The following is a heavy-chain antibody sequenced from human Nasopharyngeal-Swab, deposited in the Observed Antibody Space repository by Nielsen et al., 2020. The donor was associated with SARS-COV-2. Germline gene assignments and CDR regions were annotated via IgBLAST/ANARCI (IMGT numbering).Heavy chain of an antibody. Sequence: GGSLRLSCAASGFTFDDYAIHWVRQAPGQGLEWVSGISWNSDPIGYADSVKGRFTISRDNSKNSLYLQMNSLRTEDTALYYCSKDGGSGWYPDAFDIWGQGTMVTVSS. D-gene: IGHD6-19*01. CDR2: ISWNSDPI. J-gene: IGHJ3*02. V-gene: IGHV3-9*01. CDR1: GFTFDDYA. CDR3: SKDGGSGWYPDAFDI.